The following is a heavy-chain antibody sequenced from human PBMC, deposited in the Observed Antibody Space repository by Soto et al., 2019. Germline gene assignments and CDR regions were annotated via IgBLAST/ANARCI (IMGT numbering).Heavy chain of an antibody. Sequence: GGSLGLSCAASGFTFSSYAMHWFRQAPGKGLEWVAVISYDGSNKYYADSVKGRFTISRDNSKNTLYLQMNSLRAEDTAVYYCARDLEYSSGWSYYFDYWGQGTLVTVSS. V-gene: IGHV3-30-3*01. CDR1: GFTFSSYA. CDR3: ARDLEYSSGWSYYFDY. CDR2: ISYDGSNK. D-gene: IGHD6-19*01. J-gene: IGHJ4*02.